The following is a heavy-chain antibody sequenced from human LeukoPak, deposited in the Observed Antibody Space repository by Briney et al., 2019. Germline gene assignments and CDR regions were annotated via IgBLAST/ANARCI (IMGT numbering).Heavy chain of an antibody. CDR2: IYYSGST. D-gene: IGHD6-6*01. V-gene: IGHV4-59*08. Sequence: SETLSLTCTVSGGSISSYYWSWIRQPPGKGLEWIGYIYYSGSTNYNPSLKSRVTISVDTSKNQFSLKLSSVTAADTAVYYCAIATRNSYFDLWGRGTLVTVSS. CDR1: GGSISSYY. J-gene: IGHJ2*01. CDR3: AIATRNSYFDL.